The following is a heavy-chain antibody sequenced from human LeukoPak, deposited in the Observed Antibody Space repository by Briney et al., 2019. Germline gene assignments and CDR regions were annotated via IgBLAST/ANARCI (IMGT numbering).Heavy chain of an antibody. D-gene: IGHD5-24*01. J-gene: IGHJ4*02. CDR2: ISGSGGST. Sequence: GGSLRLSCAASGFTFSSYAMSWVRQAPGKGLEWVSVISGSGGSTYYADSVKGRFTISRDNSKNTLYLQMNSLRAEDTAVYYCARGGRRLQFSHYFDYWGQGTLITVSS. V-gene: IGHV3-23*01. CDR3: ARGGRRLQFSHYFDY. CDR1: GFTFSSYA.